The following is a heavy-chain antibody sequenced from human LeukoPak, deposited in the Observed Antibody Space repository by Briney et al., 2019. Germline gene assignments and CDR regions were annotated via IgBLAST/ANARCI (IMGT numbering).Heavy chain of an antibody. CDR1: GFTFSDYY. CDR2: ISGSGSTI. J-gene: IGHJ6*03. CDR3: ARLRFHYYYYMDV. D-gene: IGHD3-16*01. V-gene: IGHV3-11*04. Sequence: GGSLRLSCAASGFTFSDYYMSWIRQAPGKGLEWVSYISGSGSTIYYADSVKGRFTISRDNAKNSLYLQMNSLRAEDTAVYYCARLRFHYYYYMDVWGKGTTVTVSS.